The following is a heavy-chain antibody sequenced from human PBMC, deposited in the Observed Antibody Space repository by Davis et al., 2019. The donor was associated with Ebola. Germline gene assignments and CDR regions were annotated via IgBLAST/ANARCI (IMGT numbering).Heavy chain of an antibody. CDR3: TRRIAESATGGYFDH. D-gene: IGHD6-13*01. V-gene: IGHV3-9*01. CDR2: ISWTSGSI. CDR1: GFTFDDYA. J-gene: IGHJ4*02. Sequence: SLKISCAASGFTFDDYAMHWVRQAPGKGLEWVSGISWTSGSIGYADSVKGRFTISRDNAKNSLYLQMNSLRAEDTAVYYCTRRIAESATGGYFDHWGQGTLVTVSS.